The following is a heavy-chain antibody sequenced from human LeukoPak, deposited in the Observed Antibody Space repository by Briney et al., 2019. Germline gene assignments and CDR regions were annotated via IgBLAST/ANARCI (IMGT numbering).Heavy chain of an antibody. CDR2: FDPEDGET. CDR3: ATVPSRLGEFDY. D-gene: IGHD3-16*01. Sequence: ASVKVSCKVSGYTLTELSMHWVRQAPGKGLEWMGGFDPEDGETIYAQKFQGRVTMTEDTSTDTAYMELSSLRSEDTAVYYCATVPSRLGEFDYWGQGTLVTVSS. CDR1: GYTLTELS. J-gene: IGHJ4*02. V-gene: IGHV1-24*01.